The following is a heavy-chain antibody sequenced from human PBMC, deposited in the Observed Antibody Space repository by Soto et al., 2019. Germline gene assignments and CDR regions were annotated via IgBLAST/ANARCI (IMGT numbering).Heavy chain of an antibody. J-gene: IGHJ4*02. D-gene: IGHD3-22*01. CDR3: ARAPRYYYDSSGYPALGY. V-gene: IGHV1-18*04. CDR2: ISAYNGNT. Sequence: GASVKVSCKASGYTFTSYGISWVRQAPGQGLDWMGWISAYNGNTNYAQKLQGRVTMTTDTSTSTAYMELRSLRSDDPAVYYCARAPRYYYDSSGYPALGYWGQGTRVTVSS. CDR1: GYTFTSYG.